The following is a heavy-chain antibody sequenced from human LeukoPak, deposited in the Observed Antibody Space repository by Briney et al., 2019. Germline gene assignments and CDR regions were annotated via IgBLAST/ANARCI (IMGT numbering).Heavy chain of an antibody. CDR1: GYTLTELS. D-gene: IGHD6-13*01. Sequence: GASVKVSCKVSGYTLTELSMHWVRQAPGKGLEWMGGFDPEDGETIYAQKFQGRVTMTEDTSTDTAYMELSSLRSEDTAVYYCATLTAIAAARDYWGQGTLVTVSS. J-gene: IGHJ4*02. CDR3: ATLTAIAAARDY. CDR2: FDPEDGET. V-gene: IGHV1-24*01.